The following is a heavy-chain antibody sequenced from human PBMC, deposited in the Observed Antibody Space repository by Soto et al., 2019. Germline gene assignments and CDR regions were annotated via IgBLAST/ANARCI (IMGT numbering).Heavy chain of an antibody. D-gene: IGHD2-15*01. Sequence: DVQLLESGGGLVQPEGSLRLSCAASGFTFSSYAMGWVRQGPGKGLEWVAVVSIGGSTHYADSVRGRFTISRDNSKNMLSLQMNSLTAEDTAVYFCAKHRGAGGHVDYLGQGARVTVPS. CDR3: AKHRGAGGHVDY. V-gene: IGHV3-23*01. CDR2: VSIGGST. CDR1: GFTFSSYA. J-gene: IGHJ4*02.